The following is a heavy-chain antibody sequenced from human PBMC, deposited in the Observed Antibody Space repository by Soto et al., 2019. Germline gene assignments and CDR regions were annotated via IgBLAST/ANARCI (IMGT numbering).Heavy chain of an antibody. D-gene: IGHD3-10*01. J-gene: IGHJ6*03. CDR2: IYYSGST. Sequence: PSETLSLTCTVSGGSISSGGYYWSWIRHHPGKGLEWIGYIYYSGSTYYNPSLKSRVTISVDTSKNQFSLKLSSVTAADTAVYYCARGMVRGVNEAYHYYMDVSGQRPTGSVSS. CDR1: GGSISSGGYY. CDR3: ARGMVRGVNEAYHYYMDV. V-gene: IGHV4-31*03.